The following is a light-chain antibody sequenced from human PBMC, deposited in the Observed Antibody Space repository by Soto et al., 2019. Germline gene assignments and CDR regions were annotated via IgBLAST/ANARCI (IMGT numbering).Light chain of an antibody. CDR1: QSIGSY. J-gene: IGKJ3*01. Sequence: EIVLTQSPATLSLSLGERATLSCRASQSIGSYLAWYQHKLGQPPRLLIYDASNRATGIPVRFSGSGSGTDFTLTISSLEPEDFAVYYCQQRSTWPPFSFGPGTIVDIK. V-gene: IGKV3-11*01. CDR3: QQRSTWPPFS. CDR2: DAS.